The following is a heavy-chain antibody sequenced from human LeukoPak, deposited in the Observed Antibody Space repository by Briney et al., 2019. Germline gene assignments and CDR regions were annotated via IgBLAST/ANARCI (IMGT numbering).Heavy chain of an antibody. CDR3: ARTTEGGYTYDYFYYYYMDV. D-gene: IGHD5-18*01. Sequence: SETLSLTCAVSGGSISSSNWWNWVRQTPGKGLEWIGEIYHRGNTHYNPSLKSRVTMSVDTSKNRFSLKLSSVTAADTAVYYCARTTEGGYTYDYFYYYYMDVWGKGTTVTISS. V-gene: IGHV4-4*02. CDR1: GGSISSSNW. J-gene: IGHJ6*03. CDR2: IYHRGNT.